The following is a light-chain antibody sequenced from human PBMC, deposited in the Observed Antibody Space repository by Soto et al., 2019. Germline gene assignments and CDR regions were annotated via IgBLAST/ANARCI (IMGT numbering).Light chain of an antibody. CDR3: QQSSNWPPIT. J-gene: IGKJ5*01. Sequence: EIVLAQSPGRLSLSPGERASLSCRASQSVSSGHLAWYQQKPGQAHRLLLYGAYSRATGIPDRFSGSGSGTDFTLTISSLQPEDFAVYYCQQSSNWPPITFGEGTRVEIK. CDR1: QSVSSGH. CDR2: GAY. V-gene: IGKV3D-20*02.